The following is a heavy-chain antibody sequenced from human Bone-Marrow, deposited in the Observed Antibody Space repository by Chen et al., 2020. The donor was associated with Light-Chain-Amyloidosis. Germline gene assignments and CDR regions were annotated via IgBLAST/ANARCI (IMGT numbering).Heavy chain of an antibody. Sequence: EAQLVESGGGLVQPGRSLRLSCAASGFTFDDFAMHWVRQAPGKGLEWVSGIIWNSGIMGYAESVRVRFNISRDNAKNSLDLQMNSLRPEDTALYYCVKSFAPHWYYMDVWGKGTSVTVSS. D-gene: IGHD1-1*01. V-gene: IGHV3-9*01. CDR3: VKSFAPHWYYMDV. J-gene: IGHJ6*03. CDR1: GFTFDDFA. CDR2: IIWNSGIM.